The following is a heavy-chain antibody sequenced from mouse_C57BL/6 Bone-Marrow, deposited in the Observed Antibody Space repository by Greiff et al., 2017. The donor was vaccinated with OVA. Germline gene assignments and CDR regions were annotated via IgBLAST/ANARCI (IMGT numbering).Heavy chain of an antibody. J-gene: IGHJ3*01. V-gene: IGHV2-2*01. D-gene: IGHD2-1*01. CDR2: IWSGGST. CDR3: ARKGNWTWFAY. CDR1: GFSLTSYG. Sequence: VMLVESGPGLVQPSQSLSITCTVSGFSLTSYGVHWVRQSPGKGLEWLGVIWSGGSTDYNAAFISRLSISKDNSKSQVFFKMNSLQADDTAIYYCARKGNWTWFAYWGQGTLVTVSA.